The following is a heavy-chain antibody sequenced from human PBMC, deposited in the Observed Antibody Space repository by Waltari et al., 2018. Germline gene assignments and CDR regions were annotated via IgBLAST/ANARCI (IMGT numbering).Heavy chain of an antibody. D-gene: IGHD3-22*01. CDR3: ARGNTYYDSSGYAYYFDY. Sequence: QVQLVQSGAEVKKPGASVKVSCKASGYTFTSYDINWVRQATGQGLEWMGWMNPNSGNTGYAQKFQGRVTITRNTSISTAYMELSSLRSEDTAVYYCARGNTYYDSSGYAYYFDYWGQGTLVTVSS. J-gene: IGHJ4*02. V-gene: IGHV1-8*03. CDR1: GYTFTSYD. CDR2: MNPNSGNT.